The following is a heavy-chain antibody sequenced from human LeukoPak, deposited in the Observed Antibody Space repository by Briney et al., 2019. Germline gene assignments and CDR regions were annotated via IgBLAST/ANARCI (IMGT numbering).Heavy chain of an antibody. Sequence: PGRSLRLSCAASGFAFDDYAMHWVRQAPGKGLEWVSGISWNSGSIGYADSVKGRFTISRDNAENSLYLQMNSLRAEDTALYYCAKDIGQWLESPFDYWGQGALVTVSS. J-gene: IGHJ4*02. CDR3: AKDIGQWLESPFDY. CDR1: GFAFDDYA. D-gene: IGHD6-19*01. V-gene: IGHV3-9*01. CDR2: ISWNSGSI.